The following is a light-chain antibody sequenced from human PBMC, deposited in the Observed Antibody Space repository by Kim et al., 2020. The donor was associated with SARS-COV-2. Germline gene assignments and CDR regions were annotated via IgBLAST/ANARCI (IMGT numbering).Light chain of an antibody. CDR2: VAS. CDR3: QQYNSYPIT. Sequence: DFQMTQSPSSLSASVGDRVTITCRASHGISNYLAWFQQKPGKVPKSLIYVASTLQSGVPSRFSGSGSGTDFTLTISSLQPEDIATYYCQQYNSYPITFGGGTKVDIK. CDR1: HGISNY. V-gene: IGKV1-16*01. J-gene: IGKJ4*01.